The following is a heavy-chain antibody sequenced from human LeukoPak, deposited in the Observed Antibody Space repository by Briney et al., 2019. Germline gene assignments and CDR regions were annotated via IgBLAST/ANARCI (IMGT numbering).Heavy chain of an antibody. CDR1: GYTFTDYY. CDR2: INPYNGDT. V-gene: IGHV1-2*06. Sequence: ASVKVSCKASGYTFTDYYMHWVRQAPGQGLEWLGRINPYNGDTNYAQRFQGRVTMTRDTTLTTEYMELSRLTYDDTAVYYCATGLFEEGNNWFDPWGQGTLVTVSS. CDR3: ATGLFEEGNNWFDP. J-gene: IGHJ5*02.